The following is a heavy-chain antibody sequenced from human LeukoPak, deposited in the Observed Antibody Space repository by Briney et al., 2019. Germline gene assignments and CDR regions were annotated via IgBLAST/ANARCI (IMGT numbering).Heavy chain of an antibody. CDR2: INAGNGNT. Sequence: ASVKVSCKASGYTFTSYAMHWVRQAPGQRLEWMGWINAGNGNTKYSQKFQGRVTITRDTSASTAYMELSSLRSEDTAAYYCARSVDTAIPFDYWGQGTLVTVSS. D-gene: IGHD5-18*01. J-gene: IGHJ4*02. CDR3: ARSVDTAIPFDY. V-gene: IGHV1-3*01. CDR1: GYTFTSYA.